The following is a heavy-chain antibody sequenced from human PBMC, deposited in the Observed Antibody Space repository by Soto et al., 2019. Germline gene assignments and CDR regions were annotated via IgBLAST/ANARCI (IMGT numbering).Heavy chain of an antibody. J-gene: IGHJ4*02. CDR2: ISYDGSNK. CDR3: ARDAGFSDGNSRIDY. D-gene: IGHD4-4*01. V-gene: IGHV3-30-3*01. Sequence: QVQLVESGGGVVQPGRSLRLSCAASGFIFTTYPMHWVRQAPGKGLEWVAVISYDGSNKYYADSVKGRFTISRDNSKNTLYLQMNSLRAEDTAVYYCARDAGFSDGNSRIDYWGQGTLVTVSS. CDR1: GFIFTTYP.